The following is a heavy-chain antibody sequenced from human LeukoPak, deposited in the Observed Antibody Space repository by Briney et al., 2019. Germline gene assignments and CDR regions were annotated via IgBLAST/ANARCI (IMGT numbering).Heavy chain of an antibody. CDR3: ARDKAQDSVYYGMDV. Sequence: GGSLRLSCLISGFTLSTNAMSWVRQAPGKGLEWVSSISSGSNYIYYADSVKGRFTISRDNARTSLYLQMNSLRAEDTAVYYCARDKAQDSVYYGMDVWGQGTTVTVSS. J-gene: IGHJ6*02. D-gene: IGHD6-6*01. CDR2: ISSGSNYI. V-gene: IGHV3-21*06. CDR1: GFTLSTNA.